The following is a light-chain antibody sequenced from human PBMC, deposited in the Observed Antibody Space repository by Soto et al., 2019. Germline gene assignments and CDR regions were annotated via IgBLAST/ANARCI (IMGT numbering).Light chain of an antibody. Sequence: IALTQSTGTLSLSPGERATLSCRASQSVSRSYLAWYQQKPGQAPRLLIYGASSRATGIPDRFSGSGSGTDFTLTINRLEPEDFAVYYCQQYGSSITFGQGTRLEIK. CDR1: QSVSRSY. V-gene: IGKV3-20*01. J-gene: IGKJ5*01. CDR2: GAS. CDR3: QQYGSSIT.